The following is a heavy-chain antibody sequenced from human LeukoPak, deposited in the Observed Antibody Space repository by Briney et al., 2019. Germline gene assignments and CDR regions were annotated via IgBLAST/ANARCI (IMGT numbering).Heavy chain of an antibody. CDR3: ARDRALYDSRRGYYYTEDDY. CDR1: GFTFDDYA. Sequence: GRSLRLSCAASGFTFDDYAMHWVRQAPGKGLEWVSGISWNSGSIGYADSVEGRFTISRDNAKSSLYLQMNSLRADDTAVYYCARDRALYDSRRGYYYTEDDYWGQGTLVTVSS. CDR2: ISWNSGSI. J-gene: IGHJ4*02. V-gene: IGHV3-9*01. D-gene: IGHD3-22*01.